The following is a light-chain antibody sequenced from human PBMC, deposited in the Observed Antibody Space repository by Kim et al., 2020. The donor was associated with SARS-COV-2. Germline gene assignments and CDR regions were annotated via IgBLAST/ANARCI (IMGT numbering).Light chain of an antibody. J-gene: IGKJ1*01. CDR2: GAS. V-gene: IGKV3-15*01. Sequence: TLACGASQRVSSYFAWSQQKPRQAPRLLLYGASTTAPGIPARCSGSGSGTEFTLTTSSLQSEDFAVYYCQQYNNWPQRTFGQGTKVDIK. CDR3: QQYNNWPQRT. CDR1: QRVSSY.